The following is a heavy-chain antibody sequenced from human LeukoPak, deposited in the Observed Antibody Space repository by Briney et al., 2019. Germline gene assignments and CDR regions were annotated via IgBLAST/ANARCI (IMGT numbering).Heavy chain of an antibody. CDR3: AKDKPPYYDSSGRYFDY. J-gene: IGHJ4*02. CDR1: GFTFSSYA. D-gene: IGHD3-22*01. CDR2: ISGSGGST. Sequence: GGSLRLSCAASGFTFSSYAMSWVRQAPGKGLEWVSAISGSGGSTYYADSVKGRFTISRDNSKNTLYLQMNSLRAEDTAVYYCAKDKPPYYDSSGRYFDYWGQGTLVTVSS. V-gene: IGHV3-23*01.